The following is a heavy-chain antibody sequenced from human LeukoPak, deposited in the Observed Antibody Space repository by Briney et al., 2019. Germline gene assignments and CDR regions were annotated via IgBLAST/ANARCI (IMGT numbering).Heavy chain of an antibody. J-gene: IGHJ4*02. D-gene: IGHD3-10*01. Sequence: GASLQISCQGSGHSFTTNWIAWVRQMPGKGLEWMGTIYPGDSDTRYSPSFRGQVTISADKSISTTYLQWSSLKASDTAMYYCARHYASGTYYNPLGYWGQGTLVTVSS. CDR1: GHSFTTNW. CDR2: IYPGDSDT. CDR3: ARHYASGTYYNPLGY. V-gene: IGHV5-51*01.